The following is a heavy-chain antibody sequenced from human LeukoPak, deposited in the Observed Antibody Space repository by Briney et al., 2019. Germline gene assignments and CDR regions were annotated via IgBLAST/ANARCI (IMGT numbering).Heavy chain of an antibody. CDR3: AKESSVDP. J-gene: IGHJ5*02. CDR2: ISYDGSNK. V-gene: IGHV3-30*18. CDR1: GFTFSSYG. D-gene: IGHD3-10*01. Sequence: GRSLRLSCAASGFTFSSYGMHWVRQAPGEGLEWVAVISYDGSNKYYADSVKGRFTISRDNSKNTLYLQMNSLRAEDTAVYYCAKESSVDPWGQGTLVTVSS.